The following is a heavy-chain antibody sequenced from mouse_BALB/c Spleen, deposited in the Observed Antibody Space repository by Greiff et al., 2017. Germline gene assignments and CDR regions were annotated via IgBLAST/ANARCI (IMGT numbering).Heavy chain of an antibody. V-gene: IGHV1-14*01. CDR1: GYTFTSYV. D-gene: IGHD1-1*01. CDR3: ARGGIYYYGSAYAMDY. CDR2: INPYNDGT. J-gene: IGHJ4*01. Sequence: VQLKESGPELVKPGASVKMSCKASGYTFTSYVMHWVKQKPGQGLEWIGYINPYNDGTKYNEKFKGKATLTSDKSSSTAYMELSSLTSEDSAVYYCARGGIYYYGSAYAMDYWGQGTSVTVSS.